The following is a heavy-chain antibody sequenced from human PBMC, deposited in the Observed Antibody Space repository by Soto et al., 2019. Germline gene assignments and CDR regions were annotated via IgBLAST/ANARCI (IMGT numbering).Heavy chain of an antibody. V-gene: IGHV4-59*01. CDR2: IAYTGIT. D-gene: IGHD5-12*01. J-gene: IGHJ4*02. CDR3: AREGFSGYEALDY. CDR1: GGPIRSYY. Sequence: QVHLQESGPGLLKPSETLSLTCSVSGGPIRSYYLSWVRQAPGKGLEWIAYIAYTGITGYNPSLRSRVTRSGDTSQNVFSLKMTSVTAADTAVYYCAREGFSGYEALDYWGQGILVTVSS.